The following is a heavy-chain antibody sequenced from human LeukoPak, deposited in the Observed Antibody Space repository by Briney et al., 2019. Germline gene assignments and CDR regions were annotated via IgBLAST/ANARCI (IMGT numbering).Heavy chain of an antibody. CDR2: INPNSGDT. V-gene: IGHV1-2*06. J-gene: IGHJ4*02. D-gene: IGHD3-22*01. CDR3: ASVSDTSGASCFAF. Sequence: ASVKVSCKTSGYAFTDYYMHWVRQAPGQGLEWVGRINPNSGDTKYAQNFQGRVTMTRDTSISTAYMELSRLTSDDTAVNFCASVSDTSGASCFAFWGQGTLVTVSS. CDR1: GYAFTDYY.